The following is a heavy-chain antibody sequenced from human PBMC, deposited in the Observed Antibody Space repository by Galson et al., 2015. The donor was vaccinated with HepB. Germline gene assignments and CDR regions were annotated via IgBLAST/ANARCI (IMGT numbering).Heavy chain of an antibody. V-gene: IGHV1-2*02. CDR2: INPNSGGT. J-gene: IGHJ2*01. Sequence: SVKVSCKASGYTFTGYYMHWVRQAPGQGLEWMGWINPNSGGTNYAQKFQGRVTMTRDTSISTAYMELSRLRSDDTAVYYRARVSGYSYGYRWYFDLWGRGTLVTVSS. CDR3: ARVSGYSYGYRWYFDL. CDR1: GYTFTGYY. D-gene: IGHD5-18*01.